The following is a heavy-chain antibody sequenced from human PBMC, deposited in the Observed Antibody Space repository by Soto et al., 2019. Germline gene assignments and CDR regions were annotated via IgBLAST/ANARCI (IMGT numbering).Heavy chain of an antibody. V-gene: IGHV4-34*01. CDR2: INHSGST. J-gene: IGHJ5*02. CDR1: GGSFSGYY. D-gene: IGHD2-21*02. CDR3: ARHPIVVVTAANNWFDP. Sequence: SETLSLTCAVYGGSFSGYYWSWIRQPPGKGLEWIGEINHSGSTNYNPSLKSRVTISVDTSKNQFSLKLSSVTAADTAVYYCARHPIVVVTAANNWFDPWGQGTLVTVSS.